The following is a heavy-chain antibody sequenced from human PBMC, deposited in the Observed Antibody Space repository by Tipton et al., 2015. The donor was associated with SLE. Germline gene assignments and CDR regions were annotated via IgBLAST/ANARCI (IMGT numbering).Heavy chain of an antibody. D-gene: IGHD6-13*01. CDR1: GFTFSSYA. CDR3: ARRGRDSSSWYYFDY. J-gene: IGHJ4*02. CDR2: ISYDGSNK. V-gene: IGHV3-30*04. Sequence: SLRLSCAASGFTFSSYAMHWVRQAPGKGLEWVAVISYDGSNKYYADSVKGRFTISRDNSKNTLYLQMNSLRAEDTAVYYCARRGRDSSSWYYFDYWGQGTLVTVSS.